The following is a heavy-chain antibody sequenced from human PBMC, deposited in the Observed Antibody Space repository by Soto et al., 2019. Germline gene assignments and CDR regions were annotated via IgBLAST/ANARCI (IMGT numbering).Heavy chain of an antibody. CDR2: INSDGSSA. J-gene: IGHJ4*02. V-gene: IGHV3-74*01. D-gene: IGHD3-16*01. CDR3: ARGMITSGFDY. CDR1: GFTFSNYW. Sequence: GGSLRLSCAASGFTFSNYWMHWVRQAPGKGLLWVSRINSDGSSATYADSVKGRFTFSRDNAKKTLYLQMNSLRAEDTAVYYCARGMITSGFDYWGQGALVTVSS.